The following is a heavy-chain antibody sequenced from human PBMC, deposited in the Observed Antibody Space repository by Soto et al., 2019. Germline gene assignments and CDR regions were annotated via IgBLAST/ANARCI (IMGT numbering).Heavy chain of an antibody. CDR1: GGSFSGYY. J-gene: IGHJ4*02. V-gene: IGHV4-34*01. D-gene: IGHD3-22*01. Sequence: QVQLQQWGAGLLKPSETLSLTCAVYGGSFSGYYWSWIRQPPGKGLEWIGEINHSGSTNYNPPLKSRVTISVDTSKNQFSLKLSSVTAADTAVYYCARGPVRYYDSSGYYDYWGQGTLVTVSS. CDR3: ARGPVRYYDSSGYYDY. CDR2: INHSGST.